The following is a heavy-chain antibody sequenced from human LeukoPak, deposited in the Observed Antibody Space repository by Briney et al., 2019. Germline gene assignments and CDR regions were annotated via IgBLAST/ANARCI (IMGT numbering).Heavy chain of an antibody. J-gene: IGHJ3*02. Sequence: ASVKVSCKASGYTFTGYYIYWVRQAPGQGLEWMGWISAYNGNTNYAQKLQGRVTMTTDTSTSTAYMELRSLRSDDTAVHYCARDRVFTMIVVAEQNDAFDIWGQGTMVTVSS. CDR1: GYTFTGYY. D-gene: IGHD3-22*01. CDR3: ARDRVFTMIVVAEQNDAFDI. V-gene: IGHV1-18*04. CDR2: ISAYNGNT.